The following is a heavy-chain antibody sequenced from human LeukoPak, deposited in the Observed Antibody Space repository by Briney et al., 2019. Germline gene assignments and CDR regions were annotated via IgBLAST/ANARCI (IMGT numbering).Heavy chain of an antibody. J-gene: IGHJ4*02. CDR2: ISGSGGST. CDR1: VFILRSYA. D-gene: IGHD6-13*01. CDR3: TKGSIAAHDAKTTLDY. V-gene: IGHV3-23*01. Sequence: GGSLRLSSAASVFILRSYAMRWGRQAPGKGLEWVSAISGSGGSTYYADSVRGRFTISRDNSKNTLYVQMNSLRVEDTAVYYCTKGSIAAHDAKTTLDYWGQGTLVTVSS.